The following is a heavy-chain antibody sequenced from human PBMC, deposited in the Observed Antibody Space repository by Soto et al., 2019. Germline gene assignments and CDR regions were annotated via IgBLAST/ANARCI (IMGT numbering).Heavy chain of an antibody. D-gene: IGHD2-21*02. V-gene: IGHV4-59*01. J-gene: IGHJ6*02. CDR1: GGSISSYY. CDR2: IYYSGST. Sequence: SETLSLTCTVSGGSISSYYWSWIRQPPGKGLEWIGYIYYSGSTNYNPSLKSRVTISVDTSKNQFSLKLNSVTAADTAVYYCARDLWGYCGTDCFPLDVWGQGTTVPVS. CDR3: ARDLWGYCGTDCFPLDV.